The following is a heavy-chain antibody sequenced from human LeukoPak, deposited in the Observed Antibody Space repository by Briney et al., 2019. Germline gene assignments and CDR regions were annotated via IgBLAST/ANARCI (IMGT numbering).Heavy chain of an antibody. CDR3: ARVFATVVLLDAFDI. Sequence: SETLSLTCTVSGGSISSYYWSWVRQPPGKGLEWIGEIYHSGSTNYNPSLKSRVTISVDKSKNQFSLKLSSVTAADTAVYYCARVFATVVLLDAFDIWGQGTMVTVSS. V-gene: IGHV4-59*12. CDR1: GGSISSYY. CDR2: IYHSGST. J-gene: IGHJ3*02. D-gene: IGHD4-17*01.